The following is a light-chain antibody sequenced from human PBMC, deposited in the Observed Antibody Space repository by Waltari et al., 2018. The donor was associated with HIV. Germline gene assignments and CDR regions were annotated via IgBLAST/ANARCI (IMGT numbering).Light chain of an antibody. CDR3: QSYDSSLSAVI. V-gene: IGLV1-40*01. CDR2: GNN. CDR1: SSNIGTPYD. Sequence: QSVLAQPPSLSGAPGPSVTISCSCTSSNIGTPYDVHLYQHRPGTAPKLLVYGNNNRPSGVPGRFSGSKSDTSASLAITGLQAEDEAYYYCQSYDSSLSAVIFGGGTKVTVL. J-gene: IGLJ2*01.